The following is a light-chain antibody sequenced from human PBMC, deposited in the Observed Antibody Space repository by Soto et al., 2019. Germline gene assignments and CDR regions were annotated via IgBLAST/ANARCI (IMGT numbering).Light chain of an antibody. J-gene: IGKJ4*01. CDR1: QSVSSN. Sequence: EIVMTQSPATLSVSPGERATLSCRASQSVSSNLAWYQQKPGQAPRLLIYGASTSATGIPARFSGSGSGTEFTLTVSSLQSEDFVVYYCQQYTNWPPLTFGGGTKVEIK. CDR3: QQYTNWPPLT. V-gene: IGKV3-15*01. CDR2: GAS.